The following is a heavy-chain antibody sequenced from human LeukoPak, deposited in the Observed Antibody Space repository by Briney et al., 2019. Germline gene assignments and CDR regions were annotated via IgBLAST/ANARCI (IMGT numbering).Heavy chain of an antibody. Sequence: SETLSLTCDVYGGSFSGHHWSWIRQSPGKGLEWIGEINHSGSTNYNPSLKNRVTISVDTSKNQFSLKVSSVTAADTAVYYCARRPDGFDYWGQGTLVTVSS. CDR2: INHSGST. CDR1: GGSFSGHH. CDR3: ARRPDGFDY. V-gene: IGHV4-34*01. J-gene: IGHJ4*02. D-gene: IGHD5-24*01.